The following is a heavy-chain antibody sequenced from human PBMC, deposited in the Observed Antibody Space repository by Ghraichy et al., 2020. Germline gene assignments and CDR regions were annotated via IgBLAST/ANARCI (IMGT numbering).Heavy chain of an antibody. CDR3: ARDITIIVPWPNDAYI. V-gene: IGHV4-38-2*02. CDR1: GYSIRSPYH. D-gene: IGHD3-10*01. Sequence: SETLSLTCTVSGYSIRSPYHWGWIRQPPGKVLEWIAMIYHDGTTYYNPSLKRQVTISIDTSKSQFPLKLSSVTAADTALYYCARDITIIVPWPNDAYIWGQGTMVTVSA. J-gene: IGHJ3*02. CDR2: IYHDGTT.